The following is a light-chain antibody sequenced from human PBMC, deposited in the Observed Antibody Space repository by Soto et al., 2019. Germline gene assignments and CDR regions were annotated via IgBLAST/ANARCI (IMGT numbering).Light chain of an antibody. Sequence: QSVLTQPPSVSASPGQEVTISCSGASSNIGNNYVSWYQQLPGTAPKLLMYDNNKRPSGIPDRFSGSKYGMTATLGITGLQYGDEADDYCGTSDASLSAVVFGGGTKLTVL. CDR1: SSNIGNNY. V-gene: IGLV1-51*01. CDR3: GTSDASLSAVV. CDR2: DNN. J-gene: IGLJ2*01.